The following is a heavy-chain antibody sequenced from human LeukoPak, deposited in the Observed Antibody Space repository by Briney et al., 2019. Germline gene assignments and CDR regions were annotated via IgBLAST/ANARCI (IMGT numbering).Heavy chain of an antibody. Sequence: PGGSLRLSCAASGFTFSTYVMQWVRQAPGKGLEYVSAITGDGGYTYYANSVKGRFTISRDSSKKTLYLQMGSLRADDMAVYYCARVSTNDRRNAFDIWGQGTMVTVSS. D-gene: IGHD2-8*01. V-gene: IGHV3-64*01. CDR1: GFTFSTYV. J-gene: IGHJ3*02. CDR3: ARVSTNDRRNAFDI. CDR2: ITGDGGYT.